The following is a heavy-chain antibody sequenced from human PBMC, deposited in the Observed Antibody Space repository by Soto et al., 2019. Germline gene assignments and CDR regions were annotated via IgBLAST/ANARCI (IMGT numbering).Heavy chain of an antibody. V-gene: IGHV2-5*02. CDR1: GFSLSTSGVG. CDR3: AHREIAVAGTRWGGGGSGNNWFDP. Sequence: QITLKESGPPLVKPTQTLTLTCTFSGFSLSTSGVGVGWIRQPPGKALEWLALIYWDDDKRYSPSLKSRLTITKHTYKNQVVLTLTNMDPVDTATYYCAHREIAVAGTRWGGGGSGNNWFDPWGQGTLVTVSS. J-gene: IGHJ5*02. D-gene: IGHD6-19*01. CDR2: IYWDDDK.